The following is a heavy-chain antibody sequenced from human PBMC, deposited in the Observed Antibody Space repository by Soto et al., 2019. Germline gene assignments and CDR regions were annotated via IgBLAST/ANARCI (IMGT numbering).Heavy chain of an antibody. Sequence: SGPTLVNPTQTLTLTCTFSGFSLSTGGMRVSWIRQPPGKALEWLARIDWADDKFYSTSLKTRLTISKDSSKNHVVPTMTNMDPVDTATYYCARIQSGLSMDVWGQGTTVTVSS. J-gene: IGHJ6*02. CDR2: IDWADDK. D-gene: IGHD3-10*01. V-gene: IGHV2-70*04. CDR1: GFSLSTGGMR. CDR3: ARIQSGLSMDV.